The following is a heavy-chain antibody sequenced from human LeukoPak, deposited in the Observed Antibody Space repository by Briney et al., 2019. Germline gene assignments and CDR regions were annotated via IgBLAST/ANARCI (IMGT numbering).Heavy chain of an antibody. CDR1: GFTFSSYS. J-gene: IGHJ3*02. CDR3: ARIGASNTGAFDI. CDR2: ISSSSSYI. V-gene: IGHV3-21*01. Sequence: GGSLRLSCAASGFTFSSYSMNWVRQAPGKGLEWVSSISSSSSYIYYADSVKGRSTISRDNAKNSLYLQMNSLRDDDTAVYYCARIGASNTGAFDIWGQGTMVTVSS. D-gene: IGHD1-1*01.